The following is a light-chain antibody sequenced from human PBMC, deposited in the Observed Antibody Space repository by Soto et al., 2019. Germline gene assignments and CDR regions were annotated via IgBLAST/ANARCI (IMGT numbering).Light chain of an antibody. CDR3: SSYTSASTPLV. J-gene: IGLJ2*01. CDR1: GSDVGGYNY. V-gene: IGLV2-14*01. CDR2: YVS. Sequence: QSALTQPASVSGSPGQSITISCTGTGSDVGGYNYVSWYQQHPGKAPKVMIYYVSNRPSGVSNRFSGSKSGNTASLTISGLQAEDAADYYCSSYTSASTPLVFGGGTKVTVL.